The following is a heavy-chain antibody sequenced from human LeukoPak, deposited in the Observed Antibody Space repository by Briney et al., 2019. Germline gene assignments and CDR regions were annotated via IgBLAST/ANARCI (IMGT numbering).Heavy chain of an antibody. Sequence: GGSLRLSCVGSGFTFSFFWMSWGRQAPGKGLEWVANIKQDGSEKDYVDALKGRFTISRDNAKNSLYLQMNSLRAEDTAVYYCARWLELMRNFDWWGQGTLVTVSS. CDR2: IKQDGSEK. D-gene: IGHD5-24*01. CDR3: ARWLELMRNFDW. J-gene: IGHJ4*02. V-gene: IGHV3-7*01. CDR1: GFTFSFFW.